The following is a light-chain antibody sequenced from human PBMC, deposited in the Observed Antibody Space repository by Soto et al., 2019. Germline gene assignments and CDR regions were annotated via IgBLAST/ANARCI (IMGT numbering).Light chain of an antibody. Sequence: DIQMTQSPSTLSASVGDRVTITCRASQSISRSLAWYQQKPGQAPKLLIYKASSLESGVPSRFSGSGSATDFTLTISSLQPDDFVTYYCQQYYTYPFAFGQGTELEIK. V-gene: IGKV1-5*03. CDR2: KAS. CDR3: QQYYTYPFA. CDR1: QSISRS. J-gene: IGKJ2*01.